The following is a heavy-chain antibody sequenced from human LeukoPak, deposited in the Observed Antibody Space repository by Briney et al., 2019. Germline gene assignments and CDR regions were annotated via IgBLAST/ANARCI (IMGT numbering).Heavy chain of an antibody. D-gene: IGHD3-22*01. CDR1: GYTFTGYY. CDR3: ARSGLINYYDSSGYYYNY. V-gene: IGHV1-2*02. CDR2: INPNNGGT. J-gene: IGHJ4*02. Sequence: ASVEVSCKASGYTFTGYYMHWVRQAPGQGLEWMGWINPNNGGTNYAQKFQGRVTMTRDTSISTAYMELSRLRSDDTAVYYCARSGLINYYDSSGYYYNYWGQGTLVTVSS.